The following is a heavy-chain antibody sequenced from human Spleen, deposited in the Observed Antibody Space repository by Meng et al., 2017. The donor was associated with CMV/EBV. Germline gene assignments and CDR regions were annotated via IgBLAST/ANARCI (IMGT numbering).Heavy chain of an antibody. CDR2: IDYSGNT. V-gene: IGHV4-34*01. Sequence: LPCAVYGGSFSDYYWRWIRQPPGKGLEWIGEIDYSGNTHYNPSLKSRVTMSIDMSKNQFSLKLKSVTAADTAMYYCARETPGGEDDFWGQGTLVTVSS. CDR1: GGSFSDYY. J-gene: IGHJ4*02. CDR3: ARETPGGEDDF. D-gene: IGHD2-21*01.